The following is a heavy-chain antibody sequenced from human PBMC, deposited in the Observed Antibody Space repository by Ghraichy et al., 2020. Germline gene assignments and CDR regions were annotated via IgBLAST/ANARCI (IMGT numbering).Heavy chain of an antibody. CDR1: GFTFSSCA. J-gene: IGHJ4*02. V-gene: IGHV3-23*01. D-gene: IGHD3-22*01. CDR3: AKVRISMVVEPMSFDY. CDR2: ISGGGGTT. Sequence: GGSLRLSCAASGFTFSSCAMSWVRQAPGKGLEWVSAISGGGGTTYYADSVKGRFTMSRDNSKNTLDLQMSSLRAEDTAVYHCAKVRISMVVEPMSFDYWGQGTLVTVSS.